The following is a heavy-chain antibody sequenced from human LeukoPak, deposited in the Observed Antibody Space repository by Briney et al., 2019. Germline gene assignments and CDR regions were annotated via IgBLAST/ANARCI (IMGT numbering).Heavy chain of an antibody. CDR2: AYYSGST. CDR1: DGSISNYY. Sequence: PSETLSLTCSVFDGSISNYYWSWIRQPPGKGLEWIGYAYYSGSTTYNPSLESRVTISVDTSKNQFSLKLPAVTAAVTAVYYCARNSAVATSRSWFDPWGQGTLVTVSS. D-gene: IGHD6-19*01. V-gene: IGHV4-59*08. CDR3: ARNSAVATSRSWFDP. J-gene: IGHJ5*02.